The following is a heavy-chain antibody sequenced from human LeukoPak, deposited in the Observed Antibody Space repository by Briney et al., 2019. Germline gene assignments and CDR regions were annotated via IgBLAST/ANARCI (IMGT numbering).Heavy chain of an antibody. D-gene: IGHD2-2*01. Sequence: PGGSLRLSCAASGFTFSSYSMNWVRQAPGEGLEWVSSISSGSSYIYYADSVKGRFTISRDNAKNSLYLQMNSLRAEDTAVYYCARDSSTSFLYWFDPWGQGTLVTVSS. CDR3: ARDSSTSFLYWFDP. CDR1: GFTFSSYS. V-gene: IGHV3-21*01. J-gene: IGHJ5*02. CDR2: ISSGSSYI.